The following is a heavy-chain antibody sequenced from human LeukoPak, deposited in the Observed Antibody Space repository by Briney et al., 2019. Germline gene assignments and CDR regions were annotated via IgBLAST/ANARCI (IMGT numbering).Heavy chain of an antibody. D-gene: IGHD3-16*01. Sequence: GGSLRLSCETSGFTFSSYAMTWVRQAPGKGLEWVSTFSGNAGRTYHADSVKGRFTISRDNSKNTLYLQMNSLRAEDTAVYYCAKDLRGDGMDVWGQGTTVTVSS. J-gene: IGHJ6*02. CDR2: FSGNAGRT. CDR1: GFTFSSYA. CDR3: AKDLRGDGMDV. V-gene: IGHV3-23*01.